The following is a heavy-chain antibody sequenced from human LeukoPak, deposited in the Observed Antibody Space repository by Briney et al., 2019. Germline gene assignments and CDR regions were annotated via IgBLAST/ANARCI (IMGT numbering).Heavy chain of an antibody. CDR2: IYPGDSDT. V-gene: IGHV5-51*01. CDR1: GYSFTNYW. Sequence: GESLKISCKGSGYSFTNYWIAWVRQMPGKGLEWMGIIYPGDSDTTYSPSFQGQVTISVDKSISTAYVQWSSLKASDTAMYYCATRIVGATTWNDAFDIWGQGTMVTVSS. J-gene: IGHJ3*02. D-gene: IGHD1-26*01. CDR3: ATRIVGATTWNDAFDI.